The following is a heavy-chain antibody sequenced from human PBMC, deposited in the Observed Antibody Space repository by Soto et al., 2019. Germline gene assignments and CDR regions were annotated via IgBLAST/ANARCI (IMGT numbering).Heavy chain of an antibody. CDR1: GGSISSSSYY. CDR2: IYYSGST. D-gene: IGHD3-3*01. Sequence: SETLSLTCTVSGGSISSSSYYWGWIRQPPGKGLEWIGSIYYSGSTYYNPSLKSRVTISVDTSKNQFSLKLSSVTAADTAVYYCARHVGYDFWSGYPPDYYYYYYMDVWGKGTTVTVSS. V-gene: IGHV4-39*01. CDR3: ARHVGYDFWSGYPPDYYYYYYMDV. J-gene: IGHJ6*03.